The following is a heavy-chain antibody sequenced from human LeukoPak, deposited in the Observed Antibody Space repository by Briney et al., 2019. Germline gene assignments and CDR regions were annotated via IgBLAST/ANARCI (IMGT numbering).Heavy chain of an antibody. J-gene: IGHJ4*02. CDR2: ISGSADIT. Sequence: GGSLRLSCAASGFIFSSYAMSWVRQAPGKGLEWVSIISGSADITYYADSVKGRFTISRDNSKNTLFLQMNSLSAEDTAIYYCAKRKYYESGPFDFWGQGTLVTVSS. CDR3: AKRKYYESGPFDF. D-gene: IGHD3-10*01. CDR1: GFIFSSYA. V-gene: IGHV3-23*01.